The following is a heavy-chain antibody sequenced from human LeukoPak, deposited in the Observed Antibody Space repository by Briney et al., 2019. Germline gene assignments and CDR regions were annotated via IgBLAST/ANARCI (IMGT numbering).Heavy chain of an antibody. Sequence: VXVSXKASGYTFTSYGIXWVRQAPGQGLEXMGWISAYNGNTNYAQKLQGRVTMTTDTSTSTAYMELSSLRSEDTAVYYCARGRDYYDSSGYYFDYWGQGTLVTVSS. CDR3: ARGRDYYDSSGYYFDY. CDR1: GYTFTSYG. V-gene: IGHV1-18*01. D-gene: IGHD3-22*01. J-gene: IGHJ4*02. CDR2: ISAYNGNT.